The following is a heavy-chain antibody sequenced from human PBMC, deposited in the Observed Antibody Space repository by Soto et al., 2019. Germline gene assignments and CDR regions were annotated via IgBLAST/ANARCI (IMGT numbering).Heavy chain of an antibody. CDR3: ARDQPLLYSGPIVGMDV. Sequence: PSETLSLTCAVYGGSFSAYYWSWVRQPPRKGLEWIGEIIHSESTKYNPSLKSRVTISVDTSKNQFSLKLSSVTAADTAVYYCARDQPLLYSGPIVGMDVWGQGTTVTVSS. CDR2: IIHSEST. J-gene: IGHJ6*02. V-gene: IGHV4-34*12. CDR1: GGSFSAYY. D-gene: IGHD2-15*01.